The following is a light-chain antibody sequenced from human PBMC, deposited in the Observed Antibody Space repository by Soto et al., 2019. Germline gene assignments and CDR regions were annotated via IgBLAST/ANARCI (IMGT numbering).Light chain of an antibody. J-gene: IGKJ4*01. CDR1: QSVRNNY. V-gene: IGKV3-20*01. Sequence: EIVLTQSPDTLSLSPGERATLSCRASQSVRNNYLAWYQQKPGQAPRFLIYDASSRATGIPDRFSGSGSGTDFTLTISRLEPEDFAVYYCQQYCRSPLTFGGGTKVEIK. CDR2: DAS. CDR3: QQYCRSPLT.